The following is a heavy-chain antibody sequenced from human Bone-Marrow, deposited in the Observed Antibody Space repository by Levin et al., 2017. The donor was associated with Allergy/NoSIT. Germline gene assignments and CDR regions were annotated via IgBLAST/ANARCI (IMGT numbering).Heavy chain of an antibody. CDR3: AKDQEDYDRGKLDY. D-gene: IGHD3-16*01. V-gene: IGHV3-23*01. CDR2: IRGSGTES. J-gene: IGHJ4*02. CDR1: GFTFSSYA. Sequence: PGGSLRLSCAASGFTFSSYAMSWVRQAPGKGLEWVSNIRGSGTESVYADSVKGRFTISRDNSKNTLYLDMNSLRAEDTALYYCAKDQEDYDRGKLDYWGQGTLVTVSS.